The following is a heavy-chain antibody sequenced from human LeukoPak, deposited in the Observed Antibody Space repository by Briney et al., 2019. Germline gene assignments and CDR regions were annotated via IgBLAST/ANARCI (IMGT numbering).Heavy chain of an antibody. CDR3: TTDQSHRGYDPGYFDY. CDR2: IKSKTDGGTT. J-gene: IGHJ4*02. D-gene: IGHD5-12*01. V-gene: IGHV3-15*01. Sequence: PGGSLRLSCAASGFTFSNAWMSWVRQAPGKGLEWVGRIKSKTDGGTTDYAAPVKGGFTISRDDSKNTLYLQMNSLKTEDTAVYYCTTDQSHRGYDPGYFDYWGQGILVTVSS. CDR1: GFTFSNAW.